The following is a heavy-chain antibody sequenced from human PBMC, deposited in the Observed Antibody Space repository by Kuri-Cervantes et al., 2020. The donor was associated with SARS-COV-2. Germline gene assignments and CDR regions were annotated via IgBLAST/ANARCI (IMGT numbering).Heavy chain of an antibody. D-gene: IGHD2-2*01. CDR3: AKGFVPAAPRGDY. V-gene: IGHV3-23*01. Sequence: GESLKISCAGSGFTVANYYMSWVRQAQGKGLEWVSAISGSGGSTYYADSVKGRFTISRDNSKNTLYLQMNSLRAEDTAVYYCAKGFVPAAPRGDYWGQGTLVTVSS. CDR2: ISGSGGST. J-gene: IGHJ4*02. CDR1: GFTVANYY.